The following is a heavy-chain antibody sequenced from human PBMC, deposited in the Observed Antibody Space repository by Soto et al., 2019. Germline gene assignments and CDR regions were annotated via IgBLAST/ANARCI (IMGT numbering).Heavy chain of an antibody. J-gene: IGHJ4*03. CDR1: GGSINTFY. Sequence: SETLSLTFTVSGGSINTFYWSWVRQPAVKGLEWIGRIFSSGSTSFNPSLDSRVAMSVDTSKNHFSLNLSSVTAADMAVYYCAMTGSYSAYNFTHGIQLCSFD. V-gene: IGHV4-4*07. D-gene: IGHD5-12*01. CDR3: AMTGSYSAYNFTHGIQLCSFD. CDR2: IFSSGST.